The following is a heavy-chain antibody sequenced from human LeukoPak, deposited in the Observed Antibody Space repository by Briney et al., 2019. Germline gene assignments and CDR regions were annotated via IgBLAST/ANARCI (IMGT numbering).Heavy chain of an antibody. V-gene: IGHV1-3*01. CDR1: GYTFTNYA. D-gene: IGHD3-10*01. CDR3: ARDSRGSGSYQGVDV. CDR2: IIGGKGDT. J-gene: IGHJ6*04. Sequence: ASVKVSCKTSGYTFTNYAMHWVCRAPGQRLEWMGWIIGGKGDTKYSQKFQGRVTFTRDTSASTVYMELSSLTFEDTAVYYCARDSRGSGSYQGVDVWGKGTTVTVSS.